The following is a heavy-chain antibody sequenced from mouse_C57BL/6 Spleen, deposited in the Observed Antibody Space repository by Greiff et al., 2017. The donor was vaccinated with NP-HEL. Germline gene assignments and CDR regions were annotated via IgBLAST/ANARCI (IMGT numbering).Heavy chain of an antibody. CDR3: ASPFYGSSYSFFAY. D-gene: IGHD1-1*01. CDR1: GYAFSSSW. CDR2: IYPGGGDT. J-gene: IGHJ3*01. V-gene: IGHV1-82*01. Sequence: QVQLQQSGPELVKPGASVKISCKASGYAFSSSWMNWVKQRPGKGLEWIGRIYPGGGDTNYNGMFKGKATLTADNASSTAYMQLGSLTSTDSAVYVCASPFYGSSYSFFAYWGQGTLVTVSA.